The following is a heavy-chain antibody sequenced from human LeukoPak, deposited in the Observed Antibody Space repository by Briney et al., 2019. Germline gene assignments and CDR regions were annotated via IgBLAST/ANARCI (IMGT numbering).Heavy chain of an antibody. CDR2: IFYSGST. Sequence: PSETLSLTGTVSGGSISSYYWSWIRQPPGKGLEGIGYIFYSGSTNYNPSHKSRVTISVDASKNQYSLKLSSVTAADTAVYYCARVSDSSGYYSPSFDYWGQGTLVTVFS. CDR1: GGSISSYY. V-gene: IGHV4-59*08. CDR3: ARVSDSSGYYSPSFDY. J-gene: IGHJ4*02. D-gene: IGHD3-22*01.